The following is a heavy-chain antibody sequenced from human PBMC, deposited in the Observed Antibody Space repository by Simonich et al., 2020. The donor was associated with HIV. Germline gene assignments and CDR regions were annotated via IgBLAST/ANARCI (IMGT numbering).Heavy chain of an antibody. Sequence: QVQLVQSGAEVKKPGASVKVSCKASGYIFTSYGISWVRQAPGQGLEWMGWIRAYNGNTNYAQKLQGRVTMTTDTSTSTAYMELRSLRSDDTAVYYWARGSPQDPYYYYYYMDVWGKGTTVTFSS. CDR2: IRAYNGNT. CDR1: GYIFTSYG. V-gene: IGHV1-18*01. CDR3: ARGSPQDPYYYYYYMDV. J-gene: IGHJ6*03. D-gene: IGHD2-15*01.